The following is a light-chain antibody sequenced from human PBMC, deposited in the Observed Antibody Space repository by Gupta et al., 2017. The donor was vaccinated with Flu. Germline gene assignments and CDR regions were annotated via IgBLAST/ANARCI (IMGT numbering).Light chain of an antibody. CDR1: LGLVYSDGNTY. V-gene: IGKV2-30*01. CDR3: RQCDHCSWA. CDR2: QVS. J-gene: IGKJ1*01. Sequence: DEVMNQTPLSLTVTLGQPASITCRASLGLVYSDGNTYLHWFQQRPGQSPRRLIYQVSYRDSGVPYRFSGSGSGTNFTLKISRVEAEDVCVYYYRQCDHCSWAFGQGTKVEIK.